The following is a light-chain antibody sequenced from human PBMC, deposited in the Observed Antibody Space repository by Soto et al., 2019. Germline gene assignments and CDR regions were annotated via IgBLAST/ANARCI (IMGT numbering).Light chain of an antibody. CDR1: SGDVGSYNL. Sequence: QSALTQPASVSGSPGLSITISCTGTSGDVGSYNLVSWYQQHPDKAPKLILYEGTQRPSGVSDRFSGSKSGNTASLTISGLQAEDEADYYCCSYAGSSTWVFGGGTKLTVL. J-gene: IGLJ3*02. CDR3: CSYAGSSTWV. CDR2: EGT. V-gene: IGLV2-23*01.